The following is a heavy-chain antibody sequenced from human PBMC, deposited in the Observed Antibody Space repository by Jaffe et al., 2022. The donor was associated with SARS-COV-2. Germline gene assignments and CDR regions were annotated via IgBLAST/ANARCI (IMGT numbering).Heavy chain of an antibody. CDR1: GGSISSYY. V-gene: IGHV4-59*01. Sequence: QVQLQESGPGLVKPSETLSLTCTVSGGSISSYYWSWIRQPPGKGLEWIGYIYYSGSTNYNPSLKSRVTISVDTSKNQFSLKLSSVTAADTAVYYCAGGGPWSGYLDYWGQGTLVTVSS. J-gene: IGHJ4*02. CDR2: IYYSGST. D-gene: IGHD3-3*01. CDR3: AGGGPWSGYLDY.